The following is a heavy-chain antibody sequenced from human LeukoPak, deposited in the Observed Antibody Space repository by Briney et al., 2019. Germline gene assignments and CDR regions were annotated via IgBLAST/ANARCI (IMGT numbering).Heavy chain of an antibody. J-gene: IGHJ4*02. Sequence: SETLSLTCTVSGGSISSGSYYWSWIRQPAGKGLEWIGRIYTSGSTNYNPSLKSRVTISVDTSKNQFSLKLSSVTAADTAVYYCARSGRLRYFDWWGQGTLVTVSS. CDR2: IYTSGST. CDR3: ARSGRLRYFDW. CDR1: GGSISSGSYY. V-gene: IGHV4-61*02. D-gene: IGHD3-9*01.